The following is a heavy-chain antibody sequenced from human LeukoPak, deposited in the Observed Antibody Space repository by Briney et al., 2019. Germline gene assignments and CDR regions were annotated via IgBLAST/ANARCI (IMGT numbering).Heavy chain of an antibody. CDR3: ATGERHGFDI. Sequence: GGCLRLSCAASGFIFISYWMHWVRQPAWKGRVWVSRINSDGSSTSYADSVKGRFTIARDNAKNTLYLQMNSLRAEDTSVYYCATGERHGFDIWGQGTMVTVSS. V-gene: IGHV3-74*01. CDR1: GFIFISYW. J-gene: IGHJ3*02. CDR2: INSDGSST.